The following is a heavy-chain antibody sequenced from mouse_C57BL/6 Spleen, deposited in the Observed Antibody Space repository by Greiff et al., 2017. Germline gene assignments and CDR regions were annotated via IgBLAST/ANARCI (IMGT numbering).Heavy chain of an antibody. D-gene: IGHD1-1*01. V-gene: IGHV1-26*01. Sequence: EVQLQQSGPELVKPGASVKISCKASGYTFTDYYMNWVKQSHGKSLEWIGDINPNNGGTSYNQKFKGKATLTVDKSSSTAYMELRSLTSEDSAVYYCARSRGEVVADYWGQGTTLTVSS. J-gene: IGHJ2*01. CDR3: ARSRGEVVADY. CDR1: GYTFTDYY. CDR2: INPNNGGT.